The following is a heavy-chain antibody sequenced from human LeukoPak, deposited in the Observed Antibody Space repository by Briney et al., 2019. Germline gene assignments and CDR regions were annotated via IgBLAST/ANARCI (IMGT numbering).Heavy chain of an antibody. D-gene: IGHD4-17*01. CDR3: ARDRAVTQDWVEFDP. V-gene: IGHV3-66*03. CDR2: IRDSGET. Sequence: GGSLRLSCAGSGFSASNYYMSWVRQAPGKGLEWVSLIRDSGETFYAASVKGRFTISRDNSKNTMYLQMNRLRVEDTAVYFCARDRAVTQDWVEFDPWGQGTLVTVSS. J-gene: IGHJ5*02. CDR1: GFSASNYY.